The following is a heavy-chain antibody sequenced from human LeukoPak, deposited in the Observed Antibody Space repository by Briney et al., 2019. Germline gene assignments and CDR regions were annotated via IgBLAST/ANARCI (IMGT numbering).Heavy chain of an antibody. Sequence: PSETLPLTCTVSGDSLSSYYWSWIRQPPGKGLEWIGYIYDSGNTNYNPSLESRVTISIHTSKNQFSLKLSSVTAADTAVYYCAKSNGYGLVDIWGQGTMVTVSS. J-gene: IGHJ3*02. V-gene: IGHV4-59*01. CDR3: AKSNGYGLVDI. CDR2: IYDSGNT. CDR1: GDSLSSYY. D-gene: IGHD3-10*01.